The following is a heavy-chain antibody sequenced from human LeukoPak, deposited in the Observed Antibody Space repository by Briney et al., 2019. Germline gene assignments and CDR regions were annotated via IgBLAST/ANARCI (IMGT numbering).Heavy chain of an antibody. V-gene: IGHV4-31*03. CDR1: GGSISSGGYY. J-gene: IGHJ4*02. CDR3: ARARVFWSGYPHFDY. Sequence: SQTLSLTCTVSGGSISSGGYYWSWIRQHPGKGLEWIGYIYYSGSTYYNPSLKSRVTISVDTSKNQFSLKLSSVTAADTAVYYCARARVFWSGYPHFDYWGQETLVTVSS. D-gene: IGHD3-3*01. CDR2: IYYSGST.